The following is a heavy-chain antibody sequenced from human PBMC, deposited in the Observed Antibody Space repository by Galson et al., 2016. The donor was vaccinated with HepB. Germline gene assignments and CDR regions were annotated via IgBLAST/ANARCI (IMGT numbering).Heavy chain of an antibody. CDR2: IYNGWIL. J-gene: IGHJ2*01. V-gene: IGHV4-59*01. CDR3: ARRYGGNPFGYFDL. CDR1: GGSISSYY. D-gene: IGHD4-23*01. Sequence: ETLSLTCTVPGGSISSYYWSWIRQPPGKGLEWIGYIYNGWILNYNPSLKSRVSMSADTSKNQFSLKLSSVTAADTAVYYCARRYGGNPFGYFDLWGRGTLVSVSS.